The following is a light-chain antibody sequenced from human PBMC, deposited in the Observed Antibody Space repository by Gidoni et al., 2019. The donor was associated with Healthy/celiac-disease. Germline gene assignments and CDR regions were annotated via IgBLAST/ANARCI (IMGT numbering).Light chain of an antibody. J-gene: IGKJ1*01. Sequence: DIQITQSPSSLSASEGDRVTITCRASQSISSYLNWYQQKPGKAPKLLVYAASSLQSGVPSRFSGSGSETDFTITISSLQPEDFASYYCQQNYSTPTFGQGTKVEIK. CDR2: AAS. CDR3: QQNYSTPT. CDR1: QSISSY. V-gene: IGKV1-39*01.